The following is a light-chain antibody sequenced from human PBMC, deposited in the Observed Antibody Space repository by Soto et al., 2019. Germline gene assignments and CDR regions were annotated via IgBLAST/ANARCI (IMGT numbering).Light chain of an antibody. Sequence: QSALTPPPSASGSPGQSVPISCTGTSSDVGGYKYVSWYQQHPGKAPKLMIYVVSKRPLGVPDRFSGSKSGNTASLTVSGLQAEDEADYYCSSYAGNNTGVVGGGTKLTVL. CDR2: VVS. CDR3: SSYAGNNTGV. CDR1: SSDVGGYKY. J-gene: IGLJ2*01. V-gene: IGLV2-8*01.